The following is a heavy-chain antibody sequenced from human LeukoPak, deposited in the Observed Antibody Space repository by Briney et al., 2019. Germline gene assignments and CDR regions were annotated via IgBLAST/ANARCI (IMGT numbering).Heavy chain of an antibody. CDR3: ARIRDGYNDAYDI. J-gene: IGHJ3*02. CDR1: VYTFTNYY. D-gene: IGHD5-24*01. CDR2: INPGGDNT. Sequence: ASAKDSCKASVYTFTNYYIHCVPETPGEGVEWMGLINPGGDNTNYAQNFQGRVTMNRDKSTSTVYMELSSLRSEETAIYYCARIRDGYNDAYDIWGQGTVVTVPS. V-gene: IGHV1-46*01.